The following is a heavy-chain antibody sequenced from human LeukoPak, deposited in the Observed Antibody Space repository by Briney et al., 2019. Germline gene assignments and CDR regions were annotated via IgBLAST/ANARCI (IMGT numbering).Heavy chain of an antibody. D-gene: IGHD2-2*01. CDR2: ISSSGSTI. J-gene: IGHJ6*02. CDR1: GFTFSDYY. V-gene: IGHV3-11*04. Sequence: GGSLRLSCAASGFTFSDYYMSWIRQAPGKGLEWVSHISSSGSTIYYADSVKGRFTISRDNAKNSLYLQMNSLRAEDTAVYYCAREFDTGYCSSTSCYVYYYYGMDVWGQGTTVTVSS. CDR3: AREFDTGYCSSTSCYVYYYYGMDV.